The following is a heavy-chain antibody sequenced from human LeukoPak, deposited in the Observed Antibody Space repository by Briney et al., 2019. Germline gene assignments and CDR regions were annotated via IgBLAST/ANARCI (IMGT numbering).Heavy chain of an antibody. D-gene: IGHD2-2*01. CDR3: ARVSPMQYYYGMDV. J-gene: IGHJ6*02. CDR2: IYYTGST. CDR1: VGSIIRGGYY. Sequence: PSETLSLTCTVSVGSIIRGGYYWSWIPQCPGKGLEWIGYIYYTGSTYYTPSLKSRVTISIDTANNQFSLKLTSVTAADTAVYYCARVSPMQYYYGMDVWGQGTTVTVSS. V-gene: IGHV4-31*03.